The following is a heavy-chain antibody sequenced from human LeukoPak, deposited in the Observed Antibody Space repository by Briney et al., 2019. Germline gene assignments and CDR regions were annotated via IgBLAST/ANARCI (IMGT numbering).Heavy chain of an antibody. CDR3: ARGVYIAAAQYGY. D-gene: IGHD6-13*01. J-gene: IGHJ4*02. V-gene: IGHV4-59*01. Sequence: SETLSLTCTVSGGSISSYYWSWIRQPPGKGLEWIGYIYYSGTTNYNPSLKSRVTMSVDTSKNQFSLKLSSVTAADTAVYYCARGVYIAAAQYGYWGQGTLVTVSS. CDR1: GGSISSYY. CDR2: IYYSGTT.